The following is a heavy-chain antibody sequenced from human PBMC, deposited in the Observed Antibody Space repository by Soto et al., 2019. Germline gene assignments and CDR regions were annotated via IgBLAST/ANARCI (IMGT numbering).Heavy chain of an antibody. D-gene: IGHD5-18*01. CDR3: TTHPPRGYSYGYDYYYYGMDV. V-gene: IGHV3-15*07. CDR2: IKSKTDGGTT. J-gene: IGHJ6*02. Sequence: PGVSLRLSCAASGFTFSNAWMNWVRQAPGKGLEWVGRIKSKTDGGTTDYAAPVKGRFTISRDDSKNTLYLQMNSLKTEDTAVYYCTTHPPRGYSYGYDYYYYGMDVWGQGTTVTVSS. CDR1: GFTFSNAW.